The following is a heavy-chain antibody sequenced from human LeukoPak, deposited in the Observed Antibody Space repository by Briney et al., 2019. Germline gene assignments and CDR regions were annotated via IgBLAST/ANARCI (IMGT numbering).Heavy chain of an antibody. CDR3: AKDIRLPKGVGFDY. V-gene: IGHV3-30*18. CDR2: ISYDGSNK. Sequence: PGGSLRLSCAASGSTFDDYAMHWVRQAPGKGLEWVAVISYDGSNKYYADSVKGRFTISRDNSKNTLYLQMNSLRAEDTAVYYCAKDIRLPKGVGFDYWGQGTLVTVSS. CDR1: GSTFDDYA. J-gene: IGHJ4*02. D-gene: IGHD1-14*01.